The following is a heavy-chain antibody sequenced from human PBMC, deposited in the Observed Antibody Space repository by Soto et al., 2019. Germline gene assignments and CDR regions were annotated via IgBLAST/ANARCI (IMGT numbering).Heavy chain of an antibody. J-gene: IGHJ4*01. CDR2: IYYSGN. D-gene: IGHD5-18*01. CDR1: GGSISNFH. Sequence: PSETLSLTCNVSGGSISNFHLSWIRQPPGKGLEWIGYIYYSGNYYNPSLTSRVSMSLDKSKNQFSLHLKSVTAADTALYFCALGGYNYGRPFDFWGHGTRVTVSS. CDR3: ALGGYNYGRPFDF. V-gene: IGHV4-59*01.